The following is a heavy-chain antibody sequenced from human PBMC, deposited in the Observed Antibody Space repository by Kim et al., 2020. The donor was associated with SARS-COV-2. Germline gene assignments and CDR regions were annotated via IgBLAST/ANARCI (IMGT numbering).Heavy chain of an antibody. J-gene: IGHJ6*02. Sequence: SVKVSCKASGGTFSSYAISWVRQAPGQGLEWMGGIIPIFGTANYAQKFQGRVTITADESTSTAYMELSSLRSEDTAVYYCARDTRVYAIDYYYYYGMDVWGQGTTVTVSS. CDR3: ARDTRVYAIDYYYYYGMDV. CDR1: GGTFSSYA. D-gene: IGHD2-8*01. CDR2: IIPIFGTA. V-gene: IGHV1-69*13.